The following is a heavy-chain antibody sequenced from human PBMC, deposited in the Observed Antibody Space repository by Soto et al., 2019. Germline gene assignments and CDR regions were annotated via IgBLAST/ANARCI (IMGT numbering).Heavy chain of an antibody. Sequence: ASVKVSCKASGYTFTSYAMHWVRQAPGQGLEWMGWISAYNGNTNYAQKLQGRVTMTTDTSTSTAYMELSSLRSEDTAVYYCARAEFVPGEYCSSTSCYLRSSWFDPWGQGTLVTVSS. CDR1: GYTFTSYA. J-gene: IGHJ5*02. CDR3: ARAEFVPGEYCSSTSCYLRSSWFDP. V-gene: IGHV1-18*01. CDR2: ISAYNGNT. D-gene: IGHD2-2*01.